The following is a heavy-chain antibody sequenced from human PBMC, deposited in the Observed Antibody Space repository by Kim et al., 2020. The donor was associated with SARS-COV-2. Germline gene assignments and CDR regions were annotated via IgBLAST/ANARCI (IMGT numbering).Heavy chain of an antibody. CDR2: IVPILGTL. CDR1: GGTLSTYA. Sequence: SVKVSCKAFGGTLSTYAITWVRQAPGQGLEWMGEIVPILGTLNYAQRFQGRVTLSADESTNTALLKFNSLRSDDTAVFYCARGGAGLEAFEIWGQGTLVTVSS. D-gene: IGHD3-16*01. J-gene: IGHJ3*02. V-gene: IGHV1-69*13. CDR3: ARGGAGLEAFEI.